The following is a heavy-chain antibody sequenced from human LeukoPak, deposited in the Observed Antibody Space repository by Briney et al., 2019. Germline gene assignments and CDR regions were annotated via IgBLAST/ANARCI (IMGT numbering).Heavy chain of an antibody. V-gene: IGHV4-34*01. CDR3: ARGRGNYYYMDV. D-gene: IGHD3-10*01. CDR2: INHSGST. J-gene: IGHJ6*03. Sequence: PSETLSLTCAVYGGSFSGYYWSWIRQPPGKGLEWIGEINHSGSTNYNPSLKSRVTISVDTSKNQFSLKLSSVTAADTAVYYCARGRGNYYYMDVWGKGTTVTVSS. CDR1: GGSFSGYY.